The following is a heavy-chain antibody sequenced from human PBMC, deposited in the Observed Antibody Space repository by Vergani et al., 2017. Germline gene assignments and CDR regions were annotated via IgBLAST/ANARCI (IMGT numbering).Heavy chain of an antibody. CDR2: IYYSGST. J-gene: IGHJ3*02. CDR1: GGSISSSSYY. D-gene: IGHD1-7*01. Sequence: QLQLQESGPGLVKPSETLSLTCTVSGGSISSSSYYWGWIRQPPGKGLEWIGSIYYSGSTYYNPSLKSRVTISVDTSKNQFSLKLSSVTAADTAVYYCARGPRGWNLIYPHRTTLGLAFDIWGQGTMVTVSS. CDR3: ARGPRGWNLIYPHRTTLGLAFDI. V-gene: IGHV4-39*01.